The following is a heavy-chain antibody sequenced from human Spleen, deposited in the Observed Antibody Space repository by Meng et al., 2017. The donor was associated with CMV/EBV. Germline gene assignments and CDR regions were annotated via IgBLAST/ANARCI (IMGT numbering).Heavy chain of an antibody. V-gene: IGHV2-5*02. Sequence: SNRPGTPPVNPTQRPPLTSTFFGFSPSTGGVGVGWIRQPPGKALEWLALIYWDDDKRYSPSLKSGLTITKDTSKNQVVLTMTNMDPVDTATYYCAPTLGYCTNGVCYTRWFDPWGQGTLVTVSS. D-gene: IGHD2-8*01. CDR3: APTLGYCTNGVCYTRWFDP. CDR1: GFSPSTGGVG. CDR2: IYWDDDK. J-gene: IGHJ5*02.